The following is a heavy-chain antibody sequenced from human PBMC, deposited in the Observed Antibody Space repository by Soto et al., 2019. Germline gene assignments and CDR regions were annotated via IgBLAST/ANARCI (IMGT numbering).Heavy chain of an antibody. V-gene: IGHV4-31*03. CDR3: ARLNGYCISTNCHGYYGMDV. J-gene: IGHJ6*02. CDR2: IYYSGST. Sequence: SETLSLTCTVSGGSISSGAYYWSWIRQHPGKGLEWIGYIYYSGSTYYNPSLKSRVTISVDTSKNQFSLKLSSVTAADTAVYYCARLNGYCISTNCHGYYGMDVWGQGTTVTVSS. CDR1: GGSISSGAYY. D-gene: IGHD2-2*03.